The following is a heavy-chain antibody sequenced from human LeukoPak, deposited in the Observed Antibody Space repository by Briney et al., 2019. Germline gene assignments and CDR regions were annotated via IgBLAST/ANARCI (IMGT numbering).Heavy chain of an antibody. V-gene: IGHV3-23*01. D-gene: IGHD5-12*01. Sequence: GGSLRLSCAASGFTFSTYAMIWVRKPPGKGLDWVSSISGNGNHTYYSESVRGRFTISRDNSKNTLYLQMNSLRAEDTAVYYCARGPSGYHNTGGQGTLVTVSS. J-gene: IGHJ4*02. CDR3: ARGPSGYHNT. CDR2: ISGNGNHT. CDR1: GFTFSTYA.